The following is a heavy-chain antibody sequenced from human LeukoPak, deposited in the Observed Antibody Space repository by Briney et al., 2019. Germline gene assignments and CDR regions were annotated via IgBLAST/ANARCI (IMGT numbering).Heavy chain of an antibody. CDR1: GDSIRSNNYY. Sequence: SETLSLTCTVSGDSIRSNNYYWGWIRQPPGKGLEWIGSIYDTGSTFYNPSLKSRVIISVDTSKNQFSLKLSSVTAADTAVYYCQSRFLEWLHDYWGQGTLVTVSS. CDR3: QSRFLEWLHDY. D-gene: IGHD3-3*01. V-gene: IGHV4-39*01. J-gene: IGHJ4*02. CDR2: IYDTGST.